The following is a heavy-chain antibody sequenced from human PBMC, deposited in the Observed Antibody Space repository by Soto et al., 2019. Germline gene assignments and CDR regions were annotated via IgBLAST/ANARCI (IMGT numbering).Heavy chain of an antibody. CDR2: ITPYNGDT. V-gene: IGHV1-18*01. Sequence: QVQLVQSGAELKKPGASVKVSCKASGHTFTTYAISWMRQAPGQGLEWMGWITPYNGDTNYAQKFQGRVTMTAGTSTSTVYMELRSLRPDDTAVYYCAGAEGAVDIWGQGTMVTVSS. CDR1: GHTFTTYA. J-gene: IGHJ3*02. CDR3: AGAEGAVDI.